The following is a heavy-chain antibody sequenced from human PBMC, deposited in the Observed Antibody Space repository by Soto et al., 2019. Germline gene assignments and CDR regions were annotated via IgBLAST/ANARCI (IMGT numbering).Heavy chain of an antibody. CDR3: ARDFGYSRGWSDFYN. CDR1: GFTFSAYW. J-gene: IGHJ4*01. Sequence: GGSLRLSCATSGFTFSAYWMSWVRQAPGKGLEWVANIKQDGSEKYYVDSVKGRFTISRDNAKNSLYLQMNSLRAEDTAVYYCARDFGYSRGWSDFYNWAQGTVLTVSS. D-gene: IGHD6-19*01. V-gene: IGHV3-7*01. CDR2: IKQDGSEK.